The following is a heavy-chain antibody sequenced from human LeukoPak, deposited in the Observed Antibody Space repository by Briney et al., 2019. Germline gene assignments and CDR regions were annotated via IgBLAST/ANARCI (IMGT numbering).Heavy chain of an antibody. Sequence: GGSLRLSCAASGFTFSSYSMNWVRQAPGKGLEWVSSISSSSSYIYYADSVKGRFTISRDNAKNSLYLQMNSLRAEDTAVYYCARDDTSSGGRNDYWGQGTLVTVSS. CDR2: ISSSSSYI. D-gene: IGHD6-19*01. V-gene: IGHV3-21*01. CDR3: ARDDTSSGGRNDY. J-gene: IGHJ4*02. CDR1: GFTFSSYS.